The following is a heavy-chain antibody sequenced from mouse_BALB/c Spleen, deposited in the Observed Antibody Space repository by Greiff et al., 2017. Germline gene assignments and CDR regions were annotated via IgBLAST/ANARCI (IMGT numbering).Heavy chain of an antibody. V-gene: IGHV7-1*02. Sequence: EVNLVESGGGLVQPGGSLRLSCATSGFTFSDFYMEWVRQPPGKRLEWIAASRNKANDYTTEYSASVKGRFIVSRDTSQSILYLQMNALRAEDTAIYYCARALYGYANYYAMDYWGQGTSVTVSS. D-gene: IGHD2-2*01. J-gene: IGHJ4*01. CDR2: SRNKANDYTT. CDR3: ARALYGYANYYAMDY. CDR1: GFTFSDFY.